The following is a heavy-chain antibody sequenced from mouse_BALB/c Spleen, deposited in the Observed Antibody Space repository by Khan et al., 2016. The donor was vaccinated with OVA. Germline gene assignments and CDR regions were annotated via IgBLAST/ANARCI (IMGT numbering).Heavy chain of an antibody. CDR2: ISTGDTYT. J-gene: IGHJ1*01. Sequence: EVELVESGGGLVKSGGSLKLSCAASGFTFSTYAMSWVRQTPEKRLEWVATISTGDTYTYYPDSVKGRFTISRDNAKNTLYLQMSSLRSEDTARYYCSRRPISTVVAPSSCFFDVWGAGTTVTVST. V-gene: IGHV5-9-3*01. D-gene: IGHD1-1*01. CDR3: SRRPISTVVAPSSCFFDV. CDR1: GFTFSTYA.